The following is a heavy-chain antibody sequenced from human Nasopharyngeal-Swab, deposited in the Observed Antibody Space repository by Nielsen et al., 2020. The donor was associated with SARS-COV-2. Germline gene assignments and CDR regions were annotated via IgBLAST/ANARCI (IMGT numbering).Heavy chain of an antibody. J-gene: IGHJ4*02. D-gene: IGHD3-10*01. V-gene: IGHV3-30*18. CDR2: ISYDGSNK. Sequence: GGSLRLSCAASGFTFSSYGMHWVRQAPGKGLGWVAVISYDGSNKYYADSVKGRFTISRDNSKNTLYLQMNSLRAEDTAVYYCAKDRRFGELFLPDYWGQGTLVTVSS. CDR3: AKDRRFGELFLPDY. CDR1: GFTFSSYG.